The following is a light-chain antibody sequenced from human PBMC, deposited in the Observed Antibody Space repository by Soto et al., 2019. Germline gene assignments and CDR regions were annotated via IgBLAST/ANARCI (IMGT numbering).Light chain of an antibody. CDR1: SSDVGGYNY. CDR2: GVS. Sequence: QSALTQPASVSGSPGQSITISCTGTSSDVGGYNYVSWYQQHPGKAPRLMIYGVSDRPSGVSNRFSGSKSGNTASLTISGLQPEDEADYYCSSFTVSSTVVFGGGTKLTVL. V-gene: IGLV2-14*01. J-gene: IGLJ2*01. CDR3: SSFTVSSTVV.